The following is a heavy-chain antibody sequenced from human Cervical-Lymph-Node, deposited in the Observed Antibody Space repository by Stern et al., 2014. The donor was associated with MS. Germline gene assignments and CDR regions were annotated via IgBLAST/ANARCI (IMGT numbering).Heavy chain of an antibody. Sequence: QVQLEESGPGLVKPSGTLSLTCTVSGGSISRSSYYWGWIRQSPGKGLEWIGSIHQSEKTYYNPSLKSPVTISVDTSKNQFSLTLPSVTAADTAVYYCARPFYGGAPYGLDVWGQGTTVTVSS. CDR3: ARPFYGGAPYGLDV. CDR2: IHQSEKT. V-gene: IGHV4-39*01. CDR1: GGSISRSSYY. D-gene: IGHD4-23*01. J-gene: IGHJ6*02.